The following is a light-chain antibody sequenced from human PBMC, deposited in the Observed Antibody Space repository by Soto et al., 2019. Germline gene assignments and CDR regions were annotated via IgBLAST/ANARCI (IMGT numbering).Light chain of an antibody. V-gene: IGLV1-40*01. CDR1: SSNIGARYD. Sequence: QSVLTQPPSVSGAPGQRVTISCTGSSSNIGARYDVHWYQCLPGTAPKLMIYEVSNRPSGVSNRFSGSKSGNTASLTISGLQAEDEADYYCSSYTSSSTLVVFGGGTKVTVL. CDR2: EVS. J-gene: IGLJ2*01. CDR3: SSYTSSSTLVV.